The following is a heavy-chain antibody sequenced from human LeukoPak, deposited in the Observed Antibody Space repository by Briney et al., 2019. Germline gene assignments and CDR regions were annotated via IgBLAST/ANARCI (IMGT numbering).Heavy chain of an antibody. CDR2: ISAYNGNT. J-gene: IGHJ4*02. V-gene: IGHV1-18*01. CDR1: GYTFTSYG. CDR3: ARDGLRLAVAGTLDY. Sequence: ASVKVSCKASGYTFTSYGISWVRQAHGQGLEWMGWISAYNGNTNYAQKLQGRVTMTTDTSTSTAYMELRSLRSDDTAVYYCARDGLRLAVAGTLDYWGQGTLVTVSS. D-gene: IGHD6-19*01.